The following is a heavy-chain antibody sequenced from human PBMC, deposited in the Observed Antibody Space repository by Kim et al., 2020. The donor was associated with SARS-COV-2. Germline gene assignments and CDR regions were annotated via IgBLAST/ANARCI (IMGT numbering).Heavy chain of an antibody. J-gene: IGHJ4*02. V-gene: IGHV3-7*01. CDR2: INQDGSVK. Sequence: GGSLRPSCAASGFSLSSYWMAWFRQAPGKGPEWVAHINQDGSVKDVLDSVKGRFIISRDNADNSLDVQMNGLRSEDTAVYYCARKHTSGWFDAFDYWGRGTPLPVSS. CDR3: ARKHTSGWFDAFDY. CDR1: GFSLSSYW. D-gene: IGHD6-19*01.